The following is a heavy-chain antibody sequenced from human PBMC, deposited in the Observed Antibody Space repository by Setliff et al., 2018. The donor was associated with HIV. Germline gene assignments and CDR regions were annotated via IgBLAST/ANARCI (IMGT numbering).Heavy chain of an antibody. J-gene: IGHJ4*02. CDR3: ARSGCHGRSCYSGSVIVY. CDR1: GDSINSATYY. V-gene: IGHV4-61*09. Sequence: NPSETLSLTCSVSGDSINSATYYWTWIRQPAGKGLDWVGHHNTKWGTNYNPSLKSRASISVDKSKNRFSLQLTQMAAADTGVYYCARSGCHGRSCYSGSVIVYRGQGTLVTVSS. D-gene: IGHD3-22*01. CDR2: HNTKWGT.